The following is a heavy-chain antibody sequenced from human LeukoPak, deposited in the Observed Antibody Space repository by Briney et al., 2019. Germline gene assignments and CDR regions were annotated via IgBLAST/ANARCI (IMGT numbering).Heavy chain of an antibody. CDR3: ARGRVEVGATYYFDY. CDR1: GGSFSGYY. V-gene: IGHV4-34*01. Sequence: SETLSLTCAVYGGSFSGYYWSWIRQPPGKGLGWIGEINHSGSTHYNPSLKSRVTISVDTSKNQFSLKLSSVTAADTAVYYCARGRVEVGATYYFDYWGQGTLVTVSS. D-gene: IGHD1-26*01. J-gene: IGHJ4*02. CDR2: INHSGST.